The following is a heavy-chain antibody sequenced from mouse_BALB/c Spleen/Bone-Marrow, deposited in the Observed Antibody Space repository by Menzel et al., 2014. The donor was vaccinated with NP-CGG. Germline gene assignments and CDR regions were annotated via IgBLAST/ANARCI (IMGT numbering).Heavy chain of an antibody. J-gene: IGHJ4*01. CDR2: IYPGDGDT. Sequence: QVQLQQSGPELVKPGASVKISCKASGYAFSSSWRNWVKQRPGQGLEWIGRIYPGDGDTKYNGKFKGKATLTADKSSSTAYMQLSSLTSVDSAVYFCARPLNWDPYAMDYWGQGTSVTVSS. D-gene: IGHD4-1*02. V-gene: IGHV1-82*01. CDR1: GYAFSSSW. CDR3: ARPLNWDPYAMDY.